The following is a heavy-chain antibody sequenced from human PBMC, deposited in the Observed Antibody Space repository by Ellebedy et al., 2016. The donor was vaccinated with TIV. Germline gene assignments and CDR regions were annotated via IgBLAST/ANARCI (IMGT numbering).Heavy chain of an antibody. D-gene: IGHD3-22*01. Sequence: PGESLKISCKGSEYSFTRYWIGWVRQMPGKGLAWRGIVYPGDSDTSYSPSFQGQVTISADKSISTAYLQWGSLKASDTAMYYCARVYYHDNSGSSPFDIWGQGTLVTVSS. J-gene: IGHJ3*02. V-gene: IGHV5-51*01. CDR3: ARVYYHDNSGSSPFDI. CDR1: EYSFTRYW. CDR2: VYPGDSDT.